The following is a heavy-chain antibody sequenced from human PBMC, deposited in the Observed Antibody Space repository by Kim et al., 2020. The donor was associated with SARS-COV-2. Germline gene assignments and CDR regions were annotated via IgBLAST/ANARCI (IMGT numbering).Heavy chain of an antibody. CDR2: IKQDGSET. CDR3: CGGGRHYD. CDR1: GFAFGSYW. Sequence: GGSLRLSCTASGFAFGSYWMSWIRQVPGKGLEWVGYIKQDGSETYSVYSVTGRFTISRNNAENSLYLQMNILRGHNTATYYCCGGGRHYDWCRGSLV. J-gene: IGHJ1*01. D-gene: IGHD3-16*01. V-gene: IGHV3-7*03.